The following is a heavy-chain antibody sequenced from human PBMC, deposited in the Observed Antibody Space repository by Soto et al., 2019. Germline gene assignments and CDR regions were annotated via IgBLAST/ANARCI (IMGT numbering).Heavy chain of an antibody. CDR3: ERDLSRSSGWDEY. V-gene: IGHV1-18*01. CDR1: GYTFTSYG. J-gene: IGHJ4*01. D-gene: IGHD6-6*01. Sequence: QVQLVHSGAEVKKPGDSVKFSCKASGYTFTSYGIRWVRHSPVQGLEWMGCISAYNGNTNYAQKLQGRVTMTTDKSTITAYMELSSMRSDDTAVYYCERDLSRSSGWDEYWGHGTLVTVSS. CDR2: ISAYNGNT.